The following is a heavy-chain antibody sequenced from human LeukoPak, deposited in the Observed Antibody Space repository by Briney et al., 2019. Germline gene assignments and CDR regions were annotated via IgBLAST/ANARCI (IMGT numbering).Heavy chain of an antibody. J-gene: IGHJ4*02. CDR2: IYHSGTT. V-gene: IGHV4-38-2*02. Sequence: SETLSLTCTVSGYSISSDYWGWIRQPPGKGLEWIGSIYHSGTTYYNPSPKSRVTISVDTSKNQFSLKLSSVTAADTAVYYCARGRGYFDYWGQGTLVTVSS. D-gene: IGHD3-10*01. CDR3: ARGRGYFDY. CDR1: GYSISSDY.